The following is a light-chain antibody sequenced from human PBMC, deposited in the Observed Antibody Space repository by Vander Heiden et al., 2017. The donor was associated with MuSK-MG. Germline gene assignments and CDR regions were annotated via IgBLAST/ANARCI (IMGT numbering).Light chain of an antibody. J-gene: IGKJ4*01. CDR1: QSVGSD. CDR3: QQYNNWPPLT. V-gene: IGKV3-15*01. Sequence: EIVMTQSPATLSVSPGERATLSCRASQSVGSDLAWYQQKPGQAPRLLIYGASTRATGIPARFSGSGYGTEFTLTISSRQSEDFAVYYCQQYNNWPPLTFGGGTKVEIK. CDR2: GAS.